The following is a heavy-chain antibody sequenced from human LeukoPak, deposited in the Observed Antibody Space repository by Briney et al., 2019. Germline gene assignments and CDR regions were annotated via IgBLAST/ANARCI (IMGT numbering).Heavy chain of an antibody. J-gene: IGHJ3*02. Sequence: GGSLRLSCAASGFTFSSYSMNWVRQAPGKGLEWVSSISSSSSYIYYADSVKGRFTISRDNAKNSLYLQMNSLRAEDTAVYYCARVGIRGHDAFDIWGQGTMVTVSS. V-gene: IGHV3-21*01. D-gene: IGHD5-18*01. CDR3: ARVGIRGHDAFDI. CDR2: ISSSSSYI. CDR1: GFTFSSYS.